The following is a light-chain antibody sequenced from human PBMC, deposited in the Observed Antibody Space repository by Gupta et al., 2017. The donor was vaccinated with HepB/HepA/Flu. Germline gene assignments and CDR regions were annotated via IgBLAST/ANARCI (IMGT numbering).Light chain of an antibody. J-gene: IGLJ2*01. CDR3: SSYAGSNNPVV. CDR2: EVS. Sequence: SALTQPPSASGSPGQSLTISCTGTSSDVGGYNYVSWYQQHPGKAPKLVIYEVSKRPSGVPDRFSGSKYGNTASLTVSGLQAEDEADYYCSSYAGSNNPVVFGGGTKLTVL. CDR1: SSDVGGYNY. V-gene: IGLV2-8*01.